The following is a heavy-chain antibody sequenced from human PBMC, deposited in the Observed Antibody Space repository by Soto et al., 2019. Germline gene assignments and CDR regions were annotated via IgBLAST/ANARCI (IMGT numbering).Heavy chain of an antibody. J-gene: IGHJ6*03. V-gene: IGHV4-31*03. CDR2: IYSSGST. Sequence: QVQLQESGPGLVKPSQTLSLTCTVSGGSISSGGYYWSWIRQHPGKGLEWLGYIYSSGSTYYNPCLKSRVTIAVDTSKNQFSLKLSSVTDADTAVYYCARASNDIVVVVAGPDGHYYYYMDVWGKGTTVTVSS. CDR1: GGSISSGGYY. D-gene: IGHD2-15*01. CDR3: ARASNDIVVVVAGPDGHYYYYMDV.